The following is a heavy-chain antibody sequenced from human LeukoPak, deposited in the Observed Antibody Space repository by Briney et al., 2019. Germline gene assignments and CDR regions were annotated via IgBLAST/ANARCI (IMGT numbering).Heavy chain of an antibody. D-gene: IGHD6-6*01. CDR2: IYSIGSI. V-gene: IGHV4-59*01. CDR3: AALNIATRPWCFDY. J-gene: IGHJ4*02. CDR1: GGSIRSYY. Sequence: PSETLSLTCTVSGGSIRSYYWSWIRQPPGKGLEWIGYIYSIGSINYNPSLKSRVTISVDTSKNQFSLKLSSVTAADTAVYYCAALNIATRPWCFDYWGQGTLVTVSS.